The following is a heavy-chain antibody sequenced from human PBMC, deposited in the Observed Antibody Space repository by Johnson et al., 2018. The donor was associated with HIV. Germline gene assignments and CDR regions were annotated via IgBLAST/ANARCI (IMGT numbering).Heavy chain of an antibody. J-gene: IGHJ3*02. Sequence: EQLVESGGGLVQPGGSLRLSCAASGFGFSGNYMSWIRQAPGTGLEWVSNISQDGSKKYYVDSVKGRFTISRDNATNSLYLQMNSLRAEDTAVYYCASDDVVGYCYFPDAFDIWGQGTMVTVSS. CDR3: ASDDVVGYCYFPDAFDI. V-gene: IGHV3-7*03. CDR1: GFGFSGNY. D-gene: IGHD2-15*01. CDR2: ISQDGSKK.